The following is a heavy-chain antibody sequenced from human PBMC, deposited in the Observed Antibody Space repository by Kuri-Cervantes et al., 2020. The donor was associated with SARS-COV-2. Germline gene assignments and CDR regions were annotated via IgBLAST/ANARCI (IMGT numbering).Heavy chain of an antibody. D-gene: IGHD6-13*01. CDR3: AREGIAGPFDY. J-gene: IGHJ4*02. Sequence: GGSLRLSCAASGFTFSSYSMNWVRQAPGKGLEWVSYISSSSSTIYYADSVKGRFTISRDNAKNSLYLQMNSLRAEDTAVYYCAREGIAGPFDYWGQGTLVTVSS. CDR1: GFTFSSYS. CDR2: ISSSSSTI. V-gene: IGHV3-48*01.